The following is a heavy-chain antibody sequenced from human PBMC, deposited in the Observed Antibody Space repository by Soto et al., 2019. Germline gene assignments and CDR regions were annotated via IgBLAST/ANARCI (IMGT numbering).Heavy chain of an antibody. CDR1: GFTFSDYY. CDR3: ARSGIAVAAASWFDP. V-gene: IGHV3-11*03. D-gene: IGHD6-19*01. CDR2: ISSSSGYT. J-gene: IGHJ5*02. Sequence: SLRLSCAASGFTFSDYYMSWIRQAPGKGLEWVSYISSSSGYTNYADSVKGRFTMTRDTSISTAYMELSRLRSDDTAVYYCARSGIAVAAASWFDPWGQGTLVTVSS.